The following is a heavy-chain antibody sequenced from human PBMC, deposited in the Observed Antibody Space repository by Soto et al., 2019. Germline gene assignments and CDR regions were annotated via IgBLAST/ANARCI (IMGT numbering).Heavy chain of an antibody. Sequence: QVQLVESGGGVVQPGRSLRLSCAASGFTFSSYAMHWVRQAPGKGLEWVAVISYDGSNKYYADSVKGRFTISRDNSKNTRYRQMNSRRDEDTAVYYCARELGGYYPVDYWGQGTLVTVST. J-gene: IGHJ4*02. V-gene: IGHV3-30-3*01. CDR2: ISYDGSNK. D-gene: IGHD3-22*01. CDR1: GFTFSSYA. CDR3: ARELGGYYPVDY.